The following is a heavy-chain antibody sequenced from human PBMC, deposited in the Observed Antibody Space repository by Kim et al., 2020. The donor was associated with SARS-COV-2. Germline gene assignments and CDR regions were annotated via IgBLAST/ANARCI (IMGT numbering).Heavy chain of an antibody. V-gene: IGHV1-69*04. J-gene: IGHJ3*02. CDR1: GGTFSSYA. CDR3: AGDPRKDIVLMVYARGDAFDI. D-gene: IGHD2-8*01. CDR2: IIPILGIA. Sequence: SVKVSCKASGGTFSSYAISWVRQAPGQGLEWMGRIIPILGIANYAQKFQGRVTITADKSTSTAYMELSSLRSEDTAVYYCAGDPRKDIVLMVYARGDAFDIWGQGTMVTVSS.